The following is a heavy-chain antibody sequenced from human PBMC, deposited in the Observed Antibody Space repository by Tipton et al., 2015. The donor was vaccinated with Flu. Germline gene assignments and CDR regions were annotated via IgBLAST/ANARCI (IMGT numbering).Heavy chain of an antibody. D-gene: IGHD2-21*01. Sequence: TLSLTCAVYGGSFSGYYWSWIRQPPGKGLEWIGEINHSGGTNYNPSLKSRVTISVDTSKNQFSLKLSSVTAADTAVYYCARGRVVPDYWGQGTLVTVSS. V-gene: IGHV4-34*01. CDR1: GGSFSGYY. CDR3: ARGRVVPDY. CDR2: INHSGGT. J-gene: IGHJ4*02.